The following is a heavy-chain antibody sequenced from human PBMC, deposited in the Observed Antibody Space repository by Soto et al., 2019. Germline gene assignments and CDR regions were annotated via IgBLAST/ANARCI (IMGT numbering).Heavy chain of an antibody. V-gene: IGHV3-74*01. CDR1: GFTFSSYW. CDR2: INSDGSST. D-gene: IGHD3-9*01. Sequence: GSLRLSCAASGFTFSSYWMHWVRQAPGKGLVWVSRINSDGSSTSYADSVKGRFTISRDNAKNTLYLQMNSLRAEDTAVYYCVRVFDTYYFDLWGQGNMVTVSS. CDR3: VRVFDTYYFDL. J-gene: IGHJ4*02.